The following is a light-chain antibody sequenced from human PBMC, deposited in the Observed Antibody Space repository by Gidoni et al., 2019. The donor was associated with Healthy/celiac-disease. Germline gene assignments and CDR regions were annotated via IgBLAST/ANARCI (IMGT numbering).Light chain of an antibody. Sequence: SYELTKPPSLSVSPGQTASITCSGDKLGDKYACWYQQKPGQSPVLVIYQDSKRPSGIPERFSGSNSGNTDTLTISGTQAMDEADYYCQAWDSSTVVFGGGTKLTVL. CDR1: KLGDKY. CDR2: QDS. V-gene: IGLV3-1*01. CDR3: QAWDSSTVV. J-gene: IGLJ2*01.